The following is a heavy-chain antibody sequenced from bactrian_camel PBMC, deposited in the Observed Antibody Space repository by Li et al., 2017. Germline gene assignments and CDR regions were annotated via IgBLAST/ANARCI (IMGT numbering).Heavy chain of an antibody. J-gene: IGHJ4*01. D-gene: IGHD7*01. Sequence: HVQLVESGGGAVQAGGSLRLSCSASGLIFDDPDMGWYRQAPGNECELVSSISGDGSTYYPDSVKGRFTISQDNAKNAVYLQINSLKPEDTAVYYCVAVLLRPKGCWGQGTQVTVS. V-gene: IGHV3S63*01. CDR2: ISGDGST. CDR1: GLIFDDPD. CDR3: VAVLLRPKGC.